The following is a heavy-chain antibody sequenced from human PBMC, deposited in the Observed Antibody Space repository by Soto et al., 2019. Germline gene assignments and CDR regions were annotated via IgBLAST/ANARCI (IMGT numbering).Heavy chain of an antibody. Sequence: ASVKVSCKASSYIFSSYGITWVRQAPGQGLEWMGWISVSKGNTKYAQNLQGRVTMTADTSTGTAYLELRSLRSDDTAVYYCATKRGAVATYDFWGQGTQVTVSS. D-gene: IGHD3-16*01. CDR2: ISVSKGNT. CDR3: ATKRGAVATYDF. V-gene: IGHV1-18*04. CDR1: SYIFSSYG. J-gene: IGHJ4*02.